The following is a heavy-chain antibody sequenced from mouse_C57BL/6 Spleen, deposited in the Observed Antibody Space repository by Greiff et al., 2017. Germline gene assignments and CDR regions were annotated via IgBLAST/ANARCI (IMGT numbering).Heavy chain of an antibody. Sequence: VQRVESGAELMKPGASVKLSCKATGYTFTGYWIEWVKQRPGHGLEWIGEILPGSGSTYYNEKFKGKATFTADTSSNTAYMQLSSLTTEDSAIYYCARRVYDYDVAWFAYWGQVTLVTVSA. J-gene: IGHJ3*01. V-gene: IGHV1-9*01. CDR3: ARRVYDYDVAWFAY. D-gene: IGHD2-4*01. CDR2: ILPGSGST. CDR1: GYTFTGYW.